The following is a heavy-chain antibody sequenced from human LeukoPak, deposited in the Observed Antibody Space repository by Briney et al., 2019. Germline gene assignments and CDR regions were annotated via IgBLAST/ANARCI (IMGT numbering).Heavy chain of an antibody. CDR3: ARDLLTGYSSSWFSYYYGMDV. J-gene: IGHJ6*02. V-gene: IGHV1-46*01. Sequence: ASVKVSCKASGYTFTSYYMHWVRQAPGQGLEWMGIINPSGGSTSYAQKFQGRVTMTRDTSTSTVYMELSSLRSEDTAVYYCARDLLTGYSSSWFSYYYGMDVWGQGTTVTVSS. CDR1: GYTFTSYY. D-gene: IGHD6-13*01. CDR2: INPSGGST.